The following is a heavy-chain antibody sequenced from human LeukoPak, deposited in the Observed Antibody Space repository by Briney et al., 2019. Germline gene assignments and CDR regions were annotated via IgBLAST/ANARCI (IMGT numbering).Heavy chain of an antibody. CDR3: ARGNILTGYNFDY. D-gene: IGHD3-9*01. CDR1: GGSFSGYY. CDR2: INHSGST. Sequence: KPSETLSLTCAVYGGSFSGYYWSWIRQPPGKGLEWIGEINHSGSTNYNPSLKSRVTISVDTSKNQFSLKLSSVTAADTAVYYCARGNILTGYNFDYWGQETLVTVSS. J-gene: IGHJ4*02. V-gene: IGHV4-34*01.